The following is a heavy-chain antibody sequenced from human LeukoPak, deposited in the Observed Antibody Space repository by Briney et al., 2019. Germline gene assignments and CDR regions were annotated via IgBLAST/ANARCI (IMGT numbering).Heavy chain of an antibody. V-gene: IGHV3-7*01. CDR3: ARSGFWSGSYAMDV. CDR1: GFTVHTYW. D-gene: IGHD3-3*01. CDR2: IKGDGGEK. Sequence: GGSLRLSCAASGFTVHTYWMTWHRQAPGKGLEWVANIKGDGGEKYYLDSVKGRFTVSRDNVKNSVYLQMNSLRVEDTAVYYCARSGFWSGSYAMDVWGRGTTVTVSS. J-gene: IGHJ6*02.